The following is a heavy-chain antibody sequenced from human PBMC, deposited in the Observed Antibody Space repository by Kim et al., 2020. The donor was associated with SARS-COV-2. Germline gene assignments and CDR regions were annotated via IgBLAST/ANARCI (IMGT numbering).Heavy chain of an antibody. J-gene: IGHJ6*02. CDR2: IDPSDSYT. V-gene: IGHV5-10-1*01. CDR1: GYSFTSYW. Sequence: GESLKISCKGSGYSFTSYWISWVRQMPGKGLEWMGRIDPSDSYTNYSPSFQGHVTISADKSISTAYLQWSSLKASDTAMYYCARHRDLLRYFDWSSMDVWGQGTTVTVSS. D-gene: IGHD3-9*01. CDR3: ARHRDLLRYFDWSSMDV.